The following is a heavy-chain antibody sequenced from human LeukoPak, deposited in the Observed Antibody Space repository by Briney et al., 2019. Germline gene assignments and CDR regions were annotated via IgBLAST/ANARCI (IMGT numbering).Heavy chain of an antibody. D-gene: IGHD5-24*01. V-gene: IGHV3-53*01. CDR3: ARRDGYNSQVDY. CDR2: IYSGGST. CDR1: GFTLSSNY. J-gene: IGHJ4*02. Sequence: GGSLRLSCAASGFTLSSNYMSWVRPAPGKGLDWVSLIYSGGSTYCADSVKGRFTISRDNSKNTLYLQMNSLRAEDTAVYYCARRDGYNSQVDYWGQGTLVTVSS.